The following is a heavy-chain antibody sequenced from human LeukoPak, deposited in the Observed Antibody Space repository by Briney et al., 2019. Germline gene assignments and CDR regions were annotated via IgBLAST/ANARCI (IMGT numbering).Heavy chain of an antibody. CDR2: SIPIFGTA. CDR3: ARDYCSSTSCLNWFDP. V-gene: IGHV1-69*05. CDR1: GGTFSSYA. J-gene: IGHJ5*02. D-gene: IGHD2-2*01. Sequence: SVKVSFKASGGTFSSYAISWVRQAPGQGLEWMGGSIPIFGTANYAPKFQGRVTITTDESTSPAYMELSSLRSEDTAVYYCARDYCSSTSCLNWFDPWGQGTLVTVSS.